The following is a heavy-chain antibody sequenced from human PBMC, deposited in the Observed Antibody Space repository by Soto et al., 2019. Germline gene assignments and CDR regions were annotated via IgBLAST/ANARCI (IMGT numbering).Heavy chain of an antibody. CDR2: IYYSAST. CDR1: GGSISSYY. CDR3: ARHLPYCGGDCYSLDY. V-gene: IGHV4-59*08. D-gene: IGHD2-21*02. Sequence: SETLSLTCTVSGGSISSYYWSWIRQPPGKGLEWIGYIYYSASTNYSPSLKSRITISVDTSKNQFSLNQIYVTAADSAVYYCARHLPYCGGDCYSLDYWGQGTLVTVS. J-gene: IGHJ4*02.